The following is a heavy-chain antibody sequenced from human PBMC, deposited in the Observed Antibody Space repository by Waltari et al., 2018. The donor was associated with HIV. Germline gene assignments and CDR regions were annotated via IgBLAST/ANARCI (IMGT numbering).Heavy chain of an antibody. CDR2: INTDGSST. CDR1: GFTFSRYW. CDR3: ARGDGYNYGAY. Sequence: EVQLVESGGGLVQPGGSLRLSCAASGFTFSRYWMYWVHQAPGKGLVWVSRINTDGSSTKYADSVKGRFTISRDNAKNTLYLQMNSLRAEDTAVYYCARGDGYNYGAYWGQGTLVTVSS. V-gene: IGHV3-74*01. D-gene: IGHD5-12*01. J-gene: IGHJ4*02.